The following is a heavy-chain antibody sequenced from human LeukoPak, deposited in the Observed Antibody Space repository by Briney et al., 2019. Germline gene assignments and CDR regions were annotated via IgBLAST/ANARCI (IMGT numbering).Heavy chain of an antibody. CDR3: ARDGAGRGVAAATYYFYYMDV. V-gene: IGHV3-21*01. Sequence: GGSLRLSCAASGFTFSSYSMNWVRQAPGKGLEWVSYISSSSSYIYYADSLKGRFTIFRDNAKNSLYLQMNSLRAEDTAVFYCARDGAGRGVAAATYYFYYMDVWGKGTTVTVSS. CDR2: ISSSSSYI. CDR1: GFTFSSYS. D-gene: IGHD6-13*01. J-gene: IGHJ6*03.